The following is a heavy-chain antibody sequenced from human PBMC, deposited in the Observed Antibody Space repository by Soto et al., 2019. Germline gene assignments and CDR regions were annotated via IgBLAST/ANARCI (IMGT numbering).Heavy chain of an antibody. J-gene: IGHJ4*02. CDR3: ARDRRCSGGSCFDY. V-gene: IGHV3-21*01. Sequence: EVQLVESGGGLVKPGGSLRLSCAASGFTFSSYSMNWVRQAPGKGLEWVSSISSSSSYIYYADSGKGRFTISRDNAKNSLYLQMNSLRAEDTAVYYCARDRRCSGGSCFDYWGQGTLVTVSS. CDR1: GFTFSSYS. CDR2: ISSSSSYI. D-gene: IGHD2-15*01.